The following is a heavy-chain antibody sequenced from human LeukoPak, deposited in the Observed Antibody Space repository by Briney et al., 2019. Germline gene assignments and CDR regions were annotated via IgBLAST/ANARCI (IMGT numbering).Heavy chain of an antibody. Sequence: GGSLRLSCAASGFTFSSYAMHWVRQAPGKGLEYVSTIGSNGGRIYYANSVKGRFTISRDNSKNTLYLQMGSLRAEDMAVYYCARETRAAFDIWGQGTMVTVSS. CDR1: GFTFSSYA. J-gene: IGHJ3*02. D-gene: IGHD1/OR15-1a*01. V-gene: IGHV3-64*01. CDR3: ARETRAAFDI. CDR2: IGSNGGRI.